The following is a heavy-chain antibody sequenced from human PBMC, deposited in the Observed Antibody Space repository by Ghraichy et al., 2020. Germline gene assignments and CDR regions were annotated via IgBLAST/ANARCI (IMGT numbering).Heavy chain of an antibody. V-gene: IGHV3-23*01. D-gene: IGHD6-13*01. CDR3: AKDQQLVLWGVGEYNWFDP. CDR1: GFTFSSYA. Sequence: GGSLRLSCAASGFTFSSYAMSWVRQAPGKGLEWVSAISGSGGSTYYADSVKGRFTISRDNSKNTLYLQMNSLRAEDTAVYYCAKDQQLVLWGVGEYNWFDPWGQGTLVTVSS. CDR2: ISGSGGST. J-gene: IGHJ5*02.